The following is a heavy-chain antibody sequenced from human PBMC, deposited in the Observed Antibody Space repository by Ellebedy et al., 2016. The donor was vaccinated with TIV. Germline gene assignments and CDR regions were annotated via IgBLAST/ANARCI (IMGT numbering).Heavy chain of an antibody. CDR2: IIPILDTA. CDR3: ARDLRGSLKGGY. J-gene: IGHJ4*02. D-gene: IGHD2-8*01. Sequence: AASVKVSCKASGGTFSSYGISWVRQAPGQGLEWIGGIIPILDTANYARKFQGRVNMTTDTSTTTVYMELRSLRSDDTAVYYCARDLRGSLKGGYWGQGTLVTVSS. CDR1: GGTFSSYG. V-gene: IGHV1-69*10.